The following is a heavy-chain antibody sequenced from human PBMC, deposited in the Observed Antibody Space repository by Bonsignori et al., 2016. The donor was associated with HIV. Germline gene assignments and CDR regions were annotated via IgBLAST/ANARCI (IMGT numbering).Heavy chain of an antibody. V-gene: IGHV3-23*04. Sequence: EMQLVESGGGLVQPGGSLRLSCVASGFSFSMYGMSWVRQAPGKGLEWVSGISGNGGGTNYVDSVKGRFTISRDNSKNILYLQMNSLRVGDTAVYYCAKPQHYNWFDLVGPGSPWSP. CDR2: ISGNGGGT. J-gene: IGHJ5*02. CDR1: GFSFSMYG. CDR3: AKPQHYNWFDL. D-gene: IGHD3-3*02.